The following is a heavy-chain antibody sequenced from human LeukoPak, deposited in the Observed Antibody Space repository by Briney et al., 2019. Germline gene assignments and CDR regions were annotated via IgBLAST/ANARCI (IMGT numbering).Heavy chain of an antibody. V-gene: IGHV3-20*04. D-gene: IGHD2-8*01. Sequence: GGSLRPSCEGSGFTFDDYGMGWVRQPPGKGLEWVSGINRNGGSTDYADSVKGRFTISRDNAKNSHFLQMSSLRVDDTALYYCARGFRNGPFDCWGQGTLVTVSS. J-gene: IGHJ4*02. CDR3: ARGFRNGPFDC. CDR2: INRNGGST. CDR1: GFTFDDYG.